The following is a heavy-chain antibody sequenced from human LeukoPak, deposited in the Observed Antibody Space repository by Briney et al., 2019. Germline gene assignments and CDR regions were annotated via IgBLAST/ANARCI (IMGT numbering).Heavy chain of an antibody. J-gene: IGHJ4*02. CDR2: IIPIFDIT. Sequence: GASVTVSCKASGGTFSSYAISWMRQAPGQGLEWMGGIIPIFDITNYAQKFQGRVTITADESTSTAYMELSSLRSEDTGVYYCARDRRDGYPNDRYFDYWGQGTLVTVSS. D-gene: IGHD5-24*01. CDR3: ARDRRDGYPNDRYFDY. CDR1: GGTFSSYA. V-gene: IGHV1-69*13.